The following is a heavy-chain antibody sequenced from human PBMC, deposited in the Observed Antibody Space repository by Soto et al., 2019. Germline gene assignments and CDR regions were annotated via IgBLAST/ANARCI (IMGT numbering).Heavy chain of an antibody. CDR2: IFHTGST. V-gene: IGHV4-31*11. D-gene: IGHD2-2*01. J-gene: IGHJ4*02. CDR1: GASISSGDSY. Sequence: QVQLQESGPGLVKPSQTLSLTCAVSGASISSGDSYWSWIRQRPGKGLEWIGYIFHTGSTYYNPSLKSAVTSSLDSSKNQFSLKLTSATAADTAVYFCAREPYCTSATCFIHFDSWGQGSLVTVSS. CDR3: AREPYCTSATCFIHFDS.